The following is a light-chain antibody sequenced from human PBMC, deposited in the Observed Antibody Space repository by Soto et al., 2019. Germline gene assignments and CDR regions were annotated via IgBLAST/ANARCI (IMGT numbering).Light chain of an antibody. CDR2: GAS. V-gene: IGKV3D-15*01. Sequence: ETVMTQSPATLSVSPGEGATLSCRASQSVNSNLAWYQQKPGQAPRLLIYGASDRATGTPDRFSGSGSGTDFTLTISRLEPEDSAVYYCQQFDDSATFGQGTRLENK. CDR3: QQFDDSAT. CDR1: QSVNSN. J-gene: IGKJ5*01.